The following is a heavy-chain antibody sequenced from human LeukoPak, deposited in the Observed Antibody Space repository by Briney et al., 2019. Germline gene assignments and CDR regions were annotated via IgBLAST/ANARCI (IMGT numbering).Heavy chain of an antibody. V-gene: IGHV3-30*02. CDR1: GFTFSSYG. CDR2: IRYDGSNK. J-gene: IGHJ4*02. D-gene: IGHD1-20*01. CDR3: ARVVPAWRDITTALHFDY. Sequence: PGGSLRLSCAASGFTFSSYGMHWVRQAPGKGLEWVAFIRYDGSNKYYADSMKGRFTISRDNSKNTLYLQMNSLRAEDTAVYYCARVVPAWRDITTALHFDYWGQGALVTVSS.